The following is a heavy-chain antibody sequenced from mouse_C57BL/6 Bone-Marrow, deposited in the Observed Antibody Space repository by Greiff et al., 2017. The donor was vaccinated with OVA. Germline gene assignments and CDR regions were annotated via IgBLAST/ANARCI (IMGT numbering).Heavy chain of an antibody. Sequence: QVQLKESGPELVKPGASVKISCKASGYAFSSSWMNWVKQRPGKGLEWIGRIYPGDGDTNYNGKFKGKATLTADKSSSTAYMQLSSLTSEDSAVYFCARFITTVAPGDYWGQGTTLTVSS. D-gene: IGHD1-1*01. CDR3: ARFITTVAPGDY. V-gene: IGHV1-82*01. CDR1: GYAFSSSW. CDR2: IYPGDGDT. J-gene: IGHJ2*01.